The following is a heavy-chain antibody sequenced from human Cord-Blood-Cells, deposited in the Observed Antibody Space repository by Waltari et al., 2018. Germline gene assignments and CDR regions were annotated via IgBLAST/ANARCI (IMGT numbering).Heavy chain of an antibody. CDR2: IYTSGST. J-gene: IGHJ2*01. Sequence: QVQLQESGPGLVKPSETLSLTCTVSGGSISSYYWSWIRQPAGQGLEWIGRIYTSGSTNYNPSLKGRVTMSVDTSKNQFSLKLSSVTAADTAVYYCARDVGTPNSYCGGDCSSYWYFDLWGRGTLVTVSS. V-gene: IGHV4-4*07. CDR3: ARDVGTPNSYCGGDCSSYWYFDL. CDR1: GGSISSYY. D-gene: IGHD2-21*01.